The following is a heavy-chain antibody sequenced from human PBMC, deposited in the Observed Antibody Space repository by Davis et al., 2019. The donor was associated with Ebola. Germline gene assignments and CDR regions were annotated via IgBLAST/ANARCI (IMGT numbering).Heavy chain of an antibody. V-gene: IGHV4-30-2*01. D-gene: IGHD1-26*01. CDR2: IYHSGST. J-gene: IGHJ4*02. CDR3: ARAGWEGDFDY. Sequence: LRLSCAVSGGSISSGGYSWSWIRQPPGKGLEWIGYIYHSGSTYYNPSLKSRVTISVDRSKNQFSLKLSSVTAADTAVYYCARAGWEGDFDYWGQGTLVTVSS. CDR1: GGSISSGGYS.